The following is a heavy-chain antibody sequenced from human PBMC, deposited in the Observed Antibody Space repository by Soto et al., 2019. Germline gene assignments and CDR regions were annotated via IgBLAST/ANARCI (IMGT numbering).Heavy chain of an antibody. CDR1: GYTFTSYG. D-gene: IGHD3-3*01. CDR3: ARVRGRFLEWLLPEWFDP. V-gene: IGHV1-18*01. CDR2: ISAYSGST. J-gene: IGHJ5*02. Sequence: ASVKVSCKASGYTFTSYGISWVRQAPGQGLEWMGWISAYSGSTNYNPSLKSRVTISVDTSKNQFSLKLSSVTAADTAVYYCARVRGRFLEWLLPEWFDPWGQGTLVTVSS.